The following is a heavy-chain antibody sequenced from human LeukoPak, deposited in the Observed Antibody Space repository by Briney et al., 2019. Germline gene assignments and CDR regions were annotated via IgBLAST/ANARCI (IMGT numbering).Heavy chain of an antibody. CDR2: ISGDGGST. Sequence: PGGSLRLSCAASGFTFDDYAMHWVRQAPGKGLEWVSLISGDGGSTYYADSVKGRFTISRDNSKNSPYLQMNSLRTEDTALYYCAKDDGYSDDYYYYYYMDVWGKGTTVTVSS. D-gene: IGHD5-18*01. J-gene: IGHJ6*03. CDR1: GFTFDDYA. CDR3: AKDDGYSDDYYYYYYMDV. V-gene: IGHV3-43*02.